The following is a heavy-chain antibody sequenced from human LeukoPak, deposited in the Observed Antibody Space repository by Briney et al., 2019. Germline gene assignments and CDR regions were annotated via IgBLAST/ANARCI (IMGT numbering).Heavy chain of an antibody. CDR2: ISSSGTTI. V-gene: IGHV3-11*01. CDR3: ARYTAIPSFDY. D-gene: IGHD2-2*02. J-gene: IGHJ4*02. CDR1: GFSFSDYY. Sequence: GGPLRLSCTASGFSFSDYYMSWIRQAPGKGLEWVSYISSSGTTIYYADSVKGRFTTSRDNTKNSLYLQMNSLRAEDTAVYYCARYTAIPSFDYWGQGTLVTVSS.